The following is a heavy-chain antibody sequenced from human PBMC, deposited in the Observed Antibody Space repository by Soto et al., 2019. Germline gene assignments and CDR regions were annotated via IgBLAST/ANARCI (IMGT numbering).Heavy chain of an antibody. J-gene: IGHJ4*02. CDR1: GFSLSTNAVG. V-gene: IGHV2-5*02. CDR3: AHGYSYAHYFVS. D-gene: IGHD5-18*01. CDR2: IYWDDDK. Sequence: QITLKESGPTLVKPTQTLTLTCTFSGFSLSTNAVGVGWIRQPPGKALEWLALIYWDDDKRYSPSLKSRLTTXKXTSKKQVVLTMTNMDPLDTATYYCAHGYSYAHYFVSWGQGTLVTVSS.